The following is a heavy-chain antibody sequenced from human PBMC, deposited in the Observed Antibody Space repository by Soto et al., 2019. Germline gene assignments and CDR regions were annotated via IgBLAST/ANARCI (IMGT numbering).Heavy chain of an antibody. CDR2: IYYTGST. Sequence: SETLSLTCTVSGGSMSSNYWTWIRQSPGKGLEWIGYIYYTGSTKYNPSLKSRVTISLDTSKNQFSLRLTSVTSADTAVYYCARGGSYGDFFDYWGKGAQGTVSS. J-gene: IGHJ4*02. D-gene: IGHD4-17*01. CDR3: ARGGSYGDFFDY. CDR1: GGSMSSNY. V-gene: IGHV4-59*01.